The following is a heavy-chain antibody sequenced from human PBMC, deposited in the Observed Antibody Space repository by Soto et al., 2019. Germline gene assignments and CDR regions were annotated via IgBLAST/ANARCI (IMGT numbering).Heavy chain of an antibody. V-gene: IGHV3-30-3*01. CDR3: ARDRLYGAGCIDV. J-gene: IGHJ6*02. CDR2: ISSDGSDK. Sequence: QVQLVASGGGVVQPGRSLRLSCAASGFSFSSYGMHWVRQAPGKGLERVAVISSDGSDKYYADSVKGRFTISTDNFKNTLYVQLDRMRAEYTALYYCARDRLYGAGCIDVWGQGTTVTVSS. CDR1: GFSFSSYG. D-gene: IGHD3-10*01.